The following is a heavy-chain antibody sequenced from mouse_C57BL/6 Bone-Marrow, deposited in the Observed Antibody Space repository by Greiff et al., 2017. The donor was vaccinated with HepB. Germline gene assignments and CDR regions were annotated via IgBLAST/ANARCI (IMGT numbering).Heavy chain of an antibody. Sequence: VQLQESGAELVMPGASVKLSCKASGYTFTSYWMHWVKQRPGQGLEWIGEIDPTDSDTNYNQKFKGKSTLTVDKSSSTAYMQLSSLTSEDSAVYYCAREETAQASYYFDYWGQGTTLTVSS. J-gene: IGHJ2*01. D-gene: IGHD3-2*02. CDR3: AREETAQASYYFDY. CDR1: GYTFTSYW. V-gene: IGHV1-69*01. CDR2: IDPTDSDT.